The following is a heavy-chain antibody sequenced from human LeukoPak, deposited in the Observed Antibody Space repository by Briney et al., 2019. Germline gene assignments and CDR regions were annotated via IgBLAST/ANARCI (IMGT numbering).Heavy chain of an antibody. V-gene: IGHV3-21*01. CDR3: ARDANYYDSSGYNPFDY. CDR2: ISSSSRYI. CDR1: GFTFSSYS. J-gene: IGHJ4*02. D-gene: IGHD3-22*01. Sequence: GGSLRLSCAASGFTFSSYSMNWVRQAPGKGLEWVSSISSSSRYIYYADSVKGRFTISRDNAKNSLYLQMNSLRAEDTAVYYCARDANYYDSSGYNPFDYWGQGTLVTVSS.